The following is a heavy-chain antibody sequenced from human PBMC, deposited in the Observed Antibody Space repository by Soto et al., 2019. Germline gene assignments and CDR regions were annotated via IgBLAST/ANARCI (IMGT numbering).Heavy chain of an antibody. J-gene: IGHJ5*02. CDR2: INHSGST. CDR1: GGSFSGYY. Sequence: SETLSLTCAVYGGSFSGYYWSWIRQPPGKGLEWIGEINHSGSTNYNPSLKSRVTISVDTSKNQFSLKLSSVTAADTAVYYCARGTCSIWRRGWFDPWGQGTLVTVSS. CDR3: ARGTCSIWRRGWFDP. V-gene: IGHV4-34*01. D-gene: IGHD3-10*01.